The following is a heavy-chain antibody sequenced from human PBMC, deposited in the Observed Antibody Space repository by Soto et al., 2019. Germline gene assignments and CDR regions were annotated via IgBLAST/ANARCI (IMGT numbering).Heavy chain of an antibody. D-gene: IGHD3-10*01. CDR1: GVTFSSYP. Sequence: GGYLRLSCAASGVTFSSYPMHWVRHAPGKRLELVSGISGTGGSTKYADSVQGRFTISRYISSNTLYLQINSLRLDDTAVYYCAKDKTPITLVGVVMDFASHYAMDFWG. V-gene: IGHV3-23*01. J-gene: IGHJ6*02. CDR2: ISGTGGST. CDR3: AKDKTPITLVGVVMDFASHYAMDF.